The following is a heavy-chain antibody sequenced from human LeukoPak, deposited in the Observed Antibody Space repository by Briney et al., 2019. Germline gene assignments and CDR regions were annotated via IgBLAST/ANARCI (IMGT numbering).Heavy chain of an antibody. CDR2: ISSSGSTI. V-gene: IGHV3-11*01. D-gene: IGHD3-22*01. CDR3: ARDRGYYDNSGFHYFDY. J-gene: IGHJ4*02. Sequence: PGGSLRLSCAASGFTFSDYYMSWIRQAPGKGLEWLSYISSSGSTIYYAASVKGRFTISRDNAKNSLYLQMNSLRAEDTAVYYCARDRGYYDNSGFHYFDYWGQGTLVTVSS. CDR1: GFTFSDYY.